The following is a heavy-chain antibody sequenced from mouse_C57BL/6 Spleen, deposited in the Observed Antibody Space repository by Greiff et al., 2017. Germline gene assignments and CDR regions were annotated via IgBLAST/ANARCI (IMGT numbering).Heavy chain of an antibody. CDR2: IRYDGSN. CDR1: GYSITSGYY. Sequence: VQLQESGPGLVKPSPSLSLTCSVTGYSITSGYYWNWIRQFPGNNLEWMGYIRYDGSNNYNPSLKNRISITRDTSKNQFFLKLNSVTTEDTATYYCAREDSAGPFAYWGQGTLVTVSA. D-gene: IGHD3-2*02. J-gene: IGHJ3*01. CDR3: AREDSAGPFAY. V-gene: IGHV3-6*01.